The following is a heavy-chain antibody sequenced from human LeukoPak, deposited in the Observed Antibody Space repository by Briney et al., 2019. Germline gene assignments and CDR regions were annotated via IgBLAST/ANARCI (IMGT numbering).Heavy chain of an antibody. CDR3: ARASVSYYGSGSYYNPLRYFDL. Sequence: PGGSLRLSCAASGFTFSSCGMSWVRQAPRKGLEWVSAISGSGGSTYYADSVKGRFTISRDNAKNSLYLQMNSLRAEDTAVYYCARASVSYYGSGSYYNPLRYFDLWGRGTLVTVSS. V-gene: IGHV3-23*01. J-gene: IGHJ2*01. D-gene: IGHD3-10*01. CDR1: GFTFSSCG. CDR2: ISGSGGST.